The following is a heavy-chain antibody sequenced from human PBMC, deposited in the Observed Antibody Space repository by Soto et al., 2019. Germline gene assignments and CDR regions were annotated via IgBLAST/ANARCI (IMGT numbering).Heavy chain of an antibody. Sequence: TLSLTCTVSSGSVSTYYWSWIRQPAGKGLEWIGRIFINGNTNYNPSLRSRVTMSVDTSKGQFSLNLTSVTAADTAVYFCARSGGSYNFDSWGQGILVTSPQ. D-gene: IGHD1-26*01. CDR1: SGSVSTYY. J-gene: IGHJ4*02. CDR3: ARSGGSYNFDS. CDR2: IFINGNT. V-gene: IGHV4-4*07.